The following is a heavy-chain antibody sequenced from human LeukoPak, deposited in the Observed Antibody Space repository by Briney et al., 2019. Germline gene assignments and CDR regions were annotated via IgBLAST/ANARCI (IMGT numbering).Heavy chain of an antibody. Sequence: ASVKVSCKASGGTFSSYAISWVRQAPGQGLEWMGGIIPIFGTANYAQKFQGRVTITADESTSTAYMELSSLRSEGTAVYYCARDGYYDFWSGYYPYYFDYWGQGTLVTVSS. V-gene: IGHV1-69*13. CDR2: IIPIFGTA. CDR3: ARDGYYDFWSGYYPYYFDY. D-gene: IGHD3-3*01. CDR1: GGTFSSYA. J-gene: IGHJ4*02.